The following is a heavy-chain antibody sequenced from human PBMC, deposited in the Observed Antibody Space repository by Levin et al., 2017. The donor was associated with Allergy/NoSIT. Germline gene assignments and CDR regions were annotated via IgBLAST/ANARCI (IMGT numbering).Heavy chain of an antibody. CDR1: GFTFSDFW. CDR2: IKQDGRQT. J-gene: IGHJ4*02. Sequence: RSGGSLRLSCAASGFTFSDFWMSWVRQTPGKGLEWVANIKQDGRQTYYVDSVKGRFTISRDNADKSLDLQMTSLRAEDSAVAECVRDGMSGCDFDYWGQGARVTVSS. V-gene: IGHV3-7*03. CDR3: VRDGMSGCDFDY. D-gene: IGHD1-26*01.